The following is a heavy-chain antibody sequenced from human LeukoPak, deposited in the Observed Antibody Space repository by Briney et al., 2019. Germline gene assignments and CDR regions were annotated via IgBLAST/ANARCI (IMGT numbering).Heavy chain of an antibody. CDR3: ARSIVVVTAFDY. Sequence: GASVKVSCKASGYTFTGYYMHWVRQAPGQGLEWMGGIIPIFGTANYAQKFQGRVTITTDESTSTAYMELSSLRSEDTAVYYCARSIVVVTAFDYWGQGTLVTVSS. CDR1: GYTFTGYY. D-gene: IGHD2-21*02. CDR2: IIPIFGTA. V-gene: IGHV1-69*05. J-gene: IGHJ4*02.